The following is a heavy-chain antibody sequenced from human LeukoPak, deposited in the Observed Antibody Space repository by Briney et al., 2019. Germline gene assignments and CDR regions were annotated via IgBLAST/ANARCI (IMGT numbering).Heavy chain of an antibody. D-gene: IGHD3-9*01. CDR3: ARDPYDFLTGRYSGSGGDY. Sequence: ASVKVSCKASGYTFTNYGINWVRQAPGQGLEWMGWISGYNGNTKYAQNLQGRLTMTTDTSTSTAYMELRNLRSGDTAVYYCARDPYDFLTGRYSGSGGDYWGQGTLVTVSS. CDR1: GYTFTNYG. V-gene: IGHV1-18*01. CDR2: ISGYNGNT. J-gene: IGHJ4*02.